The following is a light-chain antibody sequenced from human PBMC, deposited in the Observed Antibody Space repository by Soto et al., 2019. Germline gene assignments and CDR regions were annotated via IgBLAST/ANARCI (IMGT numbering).Light chain of an antibody. Sequence: VLTQSPGTLSLSPGERATLSCRASQSVGSNCLAWYQQKPGQAPRLLIYAGSTRATGIPDRFSGSGSGTDFTLTISRLEPEDFAVYFCQQYGDSRTFGQGTKVEIK. J-gene: IGKJ1*01. CDR2: AGS. V-gene: IGKV3-20*01. CDR3: QQYGDSRT. CDR1: QSVGSNC.